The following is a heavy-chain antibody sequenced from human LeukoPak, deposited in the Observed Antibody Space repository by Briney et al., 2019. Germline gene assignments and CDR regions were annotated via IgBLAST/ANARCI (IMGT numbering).Heavy chain of an antibody. CDR2: IIGRGDSI. J-gene: IGHJ4*02. Sequence: GQSRRLSCAASALTFSNYAITWVRQAPGEGLEWLSPIIGRGDSIYYADSVKGRFTNSRDNSKHTLYLQMSSLRTEDTAVYYCARDDAVAGGYLDYWGQGTLVTVSS. CDR1: ALTFSNYA. D-gene: IGHD6-19*01. V-gene: IGHV3-23*01. CDR3: ARDDAVAGGYLDY.